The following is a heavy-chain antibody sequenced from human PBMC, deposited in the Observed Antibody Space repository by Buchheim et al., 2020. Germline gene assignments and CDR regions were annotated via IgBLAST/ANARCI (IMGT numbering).Heavy chain of an antibody. V-gene: IGHV5-51*01. J-gene: IGHJ5*01. D-gene: IGHD6-13*01. CDR1: GFSFTTYW. CDR2: IYPGDSDT. Sequence: EVQLVQSGAEVKKPGESLKISCKASGFSFTTYWIGWVRQMSGKGLEWMGIIYPGDSDTRYSPSFQGQVSISVDKSISTAYPQWSSLKASDTAMYYCARGKSYSSSWYVWFDFWGQGT. CDR3: ARGKSYSSSWYVWFDF.